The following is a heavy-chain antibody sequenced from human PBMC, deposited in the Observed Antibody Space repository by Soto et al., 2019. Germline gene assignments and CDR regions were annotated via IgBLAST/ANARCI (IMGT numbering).Heavy chain of an antibody. CDR2: IYSTGTT. V-gene: IGHV4-61*01. Sequence: SETLSLTCTVSGDSRGSGNKYWSWIRQAPGKGLEWIGRIYSTGTTNFNPSLKSRLTMSMDMSKNQVSLNRTSVTAADTAVYYCVRDRADFSSTYYHYFSVWGRGTLVTVSS. CDR3: VRDRADFSSTYYHYFSV. D-gene: IGHD6-13*01. CDR1: GDSRGSGNKY. J-gene: IGHJ2*01.